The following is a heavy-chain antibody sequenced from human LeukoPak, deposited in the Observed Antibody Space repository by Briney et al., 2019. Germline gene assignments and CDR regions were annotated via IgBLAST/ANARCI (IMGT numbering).Heavy chain of an antibody. CDR3: ARDVTTGWEDYFDY. CDR1: GGSISSYY. V-gene: IGHV4-59*01. D-gene: IGHD1-14*01. J-gene: IGHJ4*02. CDR2: IYYSGST. Sequence: WETLSLTCTVSGGSISSYYWSWIRQPPGKGLEWIGYIYYSGSTNYNPSLKSRVTISVDTSKNQFSLKLSSVTAADTAVYYCARDVTTGWEDYFDYWGQGTLVTVSS.